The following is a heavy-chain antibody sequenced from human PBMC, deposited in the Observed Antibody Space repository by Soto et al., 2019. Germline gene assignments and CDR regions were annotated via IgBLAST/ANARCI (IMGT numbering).Heavy chain of an antibody. D-gene: IGHD6-6*01. J-gene: IGHJ6*02. CDR2: IYRSGNA. CDR3: ARKSVFSRVSFYYSALDV. Sequence: QMQLQESGPGLVKPSQTLSLTCTVSGGSISSGGYYWSWIRQLPGKGLEWMGYIYRSGNAYYNPSLESRLTISVDTSKNHFSLKLSSVPAADTAVYSCARKSVFSRVSFYYSALDVWGQGTTVTVSS. V-gene: IGHV4-31*03. CDR1: GGSISSGGYY.